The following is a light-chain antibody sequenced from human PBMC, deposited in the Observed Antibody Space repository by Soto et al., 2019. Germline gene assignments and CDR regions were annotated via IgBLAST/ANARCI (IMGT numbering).Light chain of an antibody. CDR1: SSNIGSNT. CDR3: AAWDDSLNGRYV. CDR2: SNN. J-gene: IGLJ1*01. V-gene: IGLV1-44*01. Sequence: QSVLTQPPSASGTPGQRATITCSGSSSNIGSNTVNWYQQLPGTAPKLLIYSNNQRPSGVPDRFSGSKSGTSAFLAISGLQSEDEADYYRAAWDDSLNGRYVFGPGTKVTVL.